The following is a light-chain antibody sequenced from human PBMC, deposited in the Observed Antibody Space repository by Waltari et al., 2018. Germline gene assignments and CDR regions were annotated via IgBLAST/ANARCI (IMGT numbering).Light chain of an antibody. CDR3: HQYFGSSPHT. V-gene: IGKV4-1*01. Sequence: DIVMTQSPDSLAVSLGERATINCKSSQNILYRTNNKNYLDWYQQKPGPPPKLLIYWAATRASGVPDRFSGSGSGTDFTLTSSSLQAEDVAVYYWHQYFGSSPHTFGGGTKVEIK. CDR1: QNILYRTNNKNY. CDR2: WAA. J-gene: IGKJ4*01.